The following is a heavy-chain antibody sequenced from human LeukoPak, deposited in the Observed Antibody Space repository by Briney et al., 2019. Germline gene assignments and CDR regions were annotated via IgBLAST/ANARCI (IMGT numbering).Heavy chain of an antibody. V-gene: IGHV4-59*05. CDR3: AMHTVIASSWSLDY. Sequence: PGGSLRLSCAASGFTFSSYGMHWVRQAPGKGLEWIGSIYYSGNTYNNPSLKSRVTISVDTSKNQLSLKLTSVTAADTAVYYCAMHTVIASSWSLDYWGQGTLVTVSS. CDR1: GFTFSSYG. J-gene: IGHJ4*02. D-gene: IGHD6-13*01. CDR2: IYYSGNT.